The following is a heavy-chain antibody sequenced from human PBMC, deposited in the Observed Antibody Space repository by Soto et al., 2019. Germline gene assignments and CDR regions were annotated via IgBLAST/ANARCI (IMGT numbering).Heavy chain of an antibody. J-gene: IGHJ6*04. CDR2: INRDGRGT. V-gene: IGHV3-74*01. D-gene: IGHD2-8*02. CDR1: GFTFSSYW. Sequence: EVQLVESGGGLVQPGGSLRLSCAASGFTFSSYWMHWVRQAPGKGLVWVSRINRDGRGTSYADSVKGRFTSSRDNAKNTLSLHMNSLRAEETALYYCASFEGIVPVTGGEVDAWGEGTTVTVSS. CDR3: ASFEGIVPVTGGEVDA.